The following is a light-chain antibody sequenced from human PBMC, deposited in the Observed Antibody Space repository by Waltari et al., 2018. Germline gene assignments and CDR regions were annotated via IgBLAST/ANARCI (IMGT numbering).Light chain of an antibody. CDR1: QSVKNN. CDR3: QEYDTLPVT. Sequence: DIQMTQSPSTLSASVGDRVTITCRASQSVKNNLAWYQQQPGKAPKVLIHQSSRLESGVPSRFSGSGYGTEFTLTISSLQPDDFATYYCQEYDTLPVTFGGGTRVEI. CDR2: QSS. V-gene: IGKV1-5*03. J-gene: IGKJ4*01.